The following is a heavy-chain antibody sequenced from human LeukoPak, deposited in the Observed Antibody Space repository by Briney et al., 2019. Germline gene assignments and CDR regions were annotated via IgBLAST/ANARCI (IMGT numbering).Heavy chain of an antibody. CDR1: GFTSTSYS. D-gene: IGHD6-13*01. CDR2: ISSSSSYI. V-gene: IGHV3-21*01. Sequence: GGSLRLSCAAPGFTSTSYSMNWGRQAPGKGLEWVSSISSSSSYIYYADSVKGRFTISRDNAKNSLYLQMNSLRAEDTAVYYCAREYSSSWYGFPFDYWGHGTLVTVSS. J-gene: IGHJ4*01. CDR3: AREYSSSWYGFPFDY.